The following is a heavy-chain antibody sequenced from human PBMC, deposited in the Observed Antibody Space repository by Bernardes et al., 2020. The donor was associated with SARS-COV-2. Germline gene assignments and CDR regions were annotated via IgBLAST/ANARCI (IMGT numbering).Heavy chain of an antibody. CDR1: GDSISNYNYY. CDR3: ARHIGGTYLLPDY. J-gene: IGHJ4*02. Sequence: SETLSLTCTVSGDSISNYNYYWGWVRQSTGKGLEWIGTIYYSGSFFYNPSLKSRVTISVATSRNQFSLKLSSVTAADTAVYYCARHIGGTYLLPDYWGQGTLISVST. CDR2: IYYSGSF. D-gene: IGHD1-26*01. V-gene: IGHV4-39*01.